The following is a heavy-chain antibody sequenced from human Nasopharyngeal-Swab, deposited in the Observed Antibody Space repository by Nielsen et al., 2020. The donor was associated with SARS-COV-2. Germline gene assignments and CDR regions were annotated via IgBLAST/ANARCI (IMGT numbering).Heavy chain of an antibody. CDR3: AGPRGDYGGFDY. Sequence: SVKVSCKASGGTFSSYAISWVRQAPGQGLEWMGGIIPILGIANYAQKFQGRVTITADKSTSTAYMELSSLRSEDTAVYYCAGPRGDYGGFDYWGQGTLVTVSS. D-gene: IGHD4-17*01. CDR1: GGTFSSYA. V-gene: IGHV1-69*10. J-gene: IGHJ4*02. CDR2: IIPILGIA.